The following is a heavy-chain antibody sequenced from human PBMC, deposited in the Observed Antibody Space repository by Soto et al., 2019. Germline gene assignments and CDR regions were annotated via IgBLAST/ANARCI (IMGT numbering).Heavy chain of an antibody. CDR2: VNPNSGGT. CDR3: ARIIVGATGVFDY. CDR1: GYTFTGYY. D-gene: IGHD1-26*01. V-gene: IGHV1-2*02. Sequence: SVKVSCKASGYTFTGYYMHWVRQAPGQGLEWMGWVNPNSGGTKYAQKFQGRVTMTRDTSISTAYMELSRLRSDDTAMYYCARIIVGATGVFDYWGQGTLVTVSS. J-gene: IGHJ4*02.